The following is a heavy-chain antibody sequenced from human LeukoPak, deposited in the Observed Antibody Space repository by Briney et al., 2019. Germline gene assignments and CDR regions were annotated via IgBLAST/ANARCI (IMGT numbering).Heavy chain of an antibody. D-gene: IGHD6-19*01. V-gene: IGHV1-3*03. J-gene: IGHJ4*02. CDR1: GYTFTSYA. Sequence: ASVKVSCKASGYTFTSYAMHWVRQAPGQRLEWMGWINAGNGNTKYSQEFQGRVTITRDTSASTAYMELSSLRSEDMAGYYCARVVKYRSGPLTDLLPYYFDYWGQGTLVTVSS. CDR3: ARVVKYRSGPLTDLLPYYFDY. CDR2: INAGNGNT.